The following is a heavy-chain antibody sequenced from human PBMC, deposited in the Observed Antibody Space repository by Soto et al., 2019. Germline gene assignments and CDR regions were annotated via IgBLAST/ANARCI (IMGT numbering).Heavy chain of an antibody. J-gene: IGHJ4*02. Sequence: GGSLRLSCAASGFTFSSFAMTWVRQAPGRGLEWVSVVSASGDSSYYACSVKGRFTITRDNSKNTMYLEMNSLRVDDTAVYYCAKSRGGSSYSGFGYWGQGTLVTVSS. D-gene: IGHD2-15*01. CDR3: AKSRGGSSYSGFGY. CDR2: VSASGDSS. CDR1: GFTFSSFA. V-gene: IGHV3-23*01.